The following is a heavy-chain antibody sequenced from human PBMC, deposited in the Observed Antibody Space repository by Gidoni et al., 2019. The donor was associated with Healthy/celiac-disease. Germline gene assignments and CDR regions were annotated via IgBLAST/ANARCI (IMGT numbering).Heavy chain of an antibody. D-gene: IGHD1-7*01. Sequence: QVQLQESGPGLVKPSQTLSLTCTVSGGSISSGGYYWSWSRQHPGKGLEWIGYIYYSGSTYYNPSLKSRVTISVDTSKNQFSLKLSSVTAADTAVYYCARGSKGGATGTTAIIADYYYYYGMDVWGQGTTVTVSS. CDR3: ARGSKGGATGTTAIIADYYYYYGMDV. CDR1: GGSISSGGYY. J-gene: IGHJ6*02. V-gene: IGHV4-31*03. CDR2: IYYSGST.